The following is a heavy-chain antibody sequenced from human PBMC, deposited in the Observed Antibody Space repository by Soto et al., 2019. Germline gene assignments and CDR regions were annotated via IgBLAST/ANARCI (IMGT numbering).Heavy chain of an antibody. CDR2: ISAYNGNT. Sequence: ASVKVSCKASGYTFTSYGISWVRQAPGQGLEWMGWISAYNGNTNYAQKLQGRVTMTTDTSTSTAYMELRSLRSDDTAVYYCVGAGEKSRRPLNAIVIWGKRIMVT. V-gene: IGHV1-18*01. CDR3: VGAGEKSRRPLNAIVI. J-gene: IGHJ3*02. D-gene: IGHD2-21*01. CDR1: GYTFTSYG.